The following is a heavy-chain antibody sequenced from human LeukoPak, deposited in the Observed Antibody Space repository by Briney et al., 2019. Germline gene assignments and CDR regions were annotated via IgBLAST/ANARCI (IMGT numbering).Heavy chain of an antibody. Sequence: ASVKVSCKVSGYTLTELSMHWVRQAPGRGLEWMGGFDPEDGETSYAQKFQGRVTMTEATSTDTAYMELSSLRSEDTAAYYCATGGSGSYYELDYWGQGTLVTVSS. CDR2: FDPEDGET. V-gene: IGHV1-24*01. CDR3: ATGGSGSYYELDY. J-gene: IGHJ4*02. CDR1: GYTLTELS. D-gene: IGHD3-10*01.